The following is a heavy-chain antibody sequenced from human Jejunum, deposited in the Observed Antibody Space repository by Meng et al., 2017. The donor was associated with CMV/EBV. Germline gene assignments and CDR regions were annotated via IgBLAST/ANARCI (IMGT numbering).Heavy chain of an antibody. J-gene: IGHJ4*02. D-gene: IGHD6-13*01. CDR3: ARGDSSTTWLVFDY. CDR1: GFTFNNYA. V-gene: IGHV3-23*01. CDR2: VLGTGPT. Sequence: SGFTFNNYAMRWVRQAPGKGLEWVSTVLGTGPTYYADYVKGRFTISRDDSRNTLFLQLNSLRDEDTAVFYCARGDSSTTWLVFDYWGLGTLVTVSS.